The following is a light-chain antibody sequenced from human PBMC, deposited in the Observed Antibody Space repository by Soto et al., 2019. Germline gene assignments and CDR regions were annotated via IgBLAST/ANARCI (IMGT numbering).Light chain of an antibody. V-gene: IGKV2-24*01. CDR2: KVS. CDR1: RSLVASDGNAY. Sequence: EIVLTQTPLLSPVTLGQPASISCRSSRSLVASDGNAYLTWLHQRPGQPPRPLIYKVSQRLSGVPDRFSGSWAGTDSTLHISRGEAEDVGTYFCMQATQLRTFGQGTRLEIK. J-gene: IGKJ5*01. CDR3: MQATQLRT.